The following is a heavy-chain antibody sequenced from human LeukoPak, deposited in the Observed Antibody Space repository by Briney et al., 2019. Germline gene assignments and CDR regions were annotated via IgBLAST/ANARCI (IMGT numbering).Heavy chain of an antibody. J-gene: IGHJ5*02. CDR2: ISSSSSYI. CDR1: GFTFSSYS. CDR3: AREVEYDILTGQHWFDP. V-gene: IGHV3-21*01. Sequence: PGGSLRLSCAASGFTFSSYSMNWVRQAPGKGLEWVSPISSSSSYIYYADSVKGRFTISRDNAKNSLYLQMNSLRAEDTAVYYCAREVEYDILTGQHWFDPWGQGTLVTVSS. D-gene: IGHD3-9*01.